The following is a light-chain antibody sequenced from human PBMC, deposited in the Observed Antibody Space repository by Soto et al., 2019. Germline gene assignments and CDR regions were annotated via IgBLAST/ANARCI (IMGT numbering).Light chain of an antibody. CDR3: QQYNSYWT. CDR2: DAS. J-gene: IGKJ1*01. CDR1: QSISNW. V-gene: IGKV1-5*02. Sequence: DIQMTQSPSTLSASVGDRVTIIFRASQSISNWLAWYQQKPGKAPKLLIYDASSVESGVPSRFSGSGSGTEFTLTISSLQPDDFASYYCQQYNSYWTFGQGTKVDIK.